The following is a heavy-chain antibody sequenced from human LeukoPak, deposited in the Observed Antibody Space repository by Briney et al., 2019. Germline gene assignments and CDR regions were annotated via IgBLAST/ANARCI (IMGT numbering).Heavy chain of an antibody. Sequence: ASVKVSCKASGYTFTGYYMHWVRQAPGQGLEWLGRINPNSGGTNYAQKFQGRVTMTRDTSISTAYRELSRLRSDDTAVYYCARDGSGSYYNGFDYWGQGTLVTVSS. CDR1: GYTFTGYY. J-gene: IGHJ4*02. D-gene: IGHD3-10*01. CDR2: INPNSGGT. V-gene: IGHV1-2*06. CDR3: ARDGSGSYYNGFDY.